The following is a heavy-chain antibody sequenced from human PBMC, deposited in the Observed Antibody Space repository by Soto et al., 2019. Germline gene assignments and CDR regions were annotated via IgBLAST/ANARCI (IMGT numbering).Heavy chain of an antibody. V-gene: IGHV1-2*02. CDR2: INPNSGGT. Sequence: ASVKVSCKASGYTFTGYYMHCVRQAPGQGLEWMGWINPNSGGTNYAQKFQGRVTMTRDTSISTAYMEPSRLRSDDTAVYYCARMVTKRYWYFDLWGRGTLVTVSS. D-gene: IGHD2-21*02. CDR1: GYTFTGYY. CDR3: ARMVTKRYWYFDL. J-gene: IGHJ2*01.